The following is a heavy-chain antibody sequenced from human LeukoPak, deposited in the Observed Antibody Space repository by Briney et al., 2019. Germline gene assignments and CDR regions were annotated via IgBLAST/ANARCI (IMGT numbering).Heavy chain of an antibody. V-gene: IGHV1-69*13. Sequence: ASVKVSCKASGGTFSSYAISWVRQAPGQGLEWMGGIIPIFGTANYAQKFQGRVTITADESTSTAYMELSSLRSEDTAVYYCASYTLTITIFGVVSFTRYYYGMDVWGQGTTATVSS. CDR1: GGTFSSYA. CDR3: ASYTLTITIFGVVSFTRYYYGMDV. D-gene: IGHD3-3*01. J-gene: IGHJ6*02. CDR2: IIPIFGTA.